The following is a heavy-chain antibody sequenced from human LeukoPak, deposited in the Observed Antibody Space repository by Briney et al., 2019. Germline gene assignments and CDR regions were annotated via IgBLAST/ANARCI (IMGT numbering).Heavy chain of an antibody. CDR3: ATDPRLIEQWLAFDY. Sequence: ASVKVSCKVSGYTLTELSMHWVRQAPGKGLEWMGGFDSEDGETIYAQKFQGRVTMTEDTSTDTAYMELSSLRSEDTAVYYCATDPRLIEQWLAFDYWGQGTLVTVSS. D-gene: IGHD6-19*01. CDR2: FDSEDGET. J-gene: IGHJ4*02. V-gene: IGHV1-24*01. CDR1: GYTLTELS.